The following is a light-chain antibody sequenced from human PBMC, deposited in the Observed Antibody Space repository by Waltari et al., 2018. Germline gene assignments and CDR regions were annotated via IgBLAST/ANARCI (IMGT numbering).Light chain of an antibody. CDR2: KAS. J-gene: IGKJ1*01. CDR1: QSISSW. V-gene: IGKV1-5*03. CDR3: QQYNSYPRT. Sequence: DIQMTQSPSTLPAFVGDRVTITCRASQSISSWLAWYQQKPGKAPKLVIYKASSLESGVPSRFSGSGSGTEFTLTISSLQPDDFVTYYCQQYNSYPRTFGQGTKVEIK.